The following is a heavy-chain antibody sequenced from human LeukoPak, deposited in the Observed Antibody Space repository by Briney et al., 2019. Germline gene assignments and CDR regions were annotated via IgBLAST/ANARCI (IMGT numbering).Heavy chain of an antibody. CDR3: AKEDYDILTGSAFDY. V-gene: IGHV3-30*02. D-gene: IGHD3-9*01. CDR1: GLTFSSYG. Sequence: GGSLRLSCAASGLTFSSYGMHWARQAPGKGLEWVAFIRYDGSNKYYADSVKGRFTISRDNSKNTLYLQMNSLRAEDTAVYYCAKEDYDILTGSAFDYWGQGTLVTVSS. J-gene: IGHJ4*02. CDR2: IRYDGSNK.